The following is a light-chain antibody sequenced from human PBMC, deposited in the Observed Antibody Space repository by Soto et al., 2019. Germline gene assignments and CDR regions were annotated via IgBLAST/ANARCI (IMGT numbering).Light chain of an antibody. CDR2: KAS. CDR3: QQHHSYPHP. Sequence: DIQMTQSPSTLSASVGDRVTITCRASQSISSWLAWYQQKPGKAPKLLIYKASSLESGVPSRFSGSGSGTEFTLTISSLQPDDFATDYRQQHHSYPHPCAQGTKVDIK. V-gene: IGKV1-5*03. CDR1: QSISSW. J-gene: IGKJ2*01.